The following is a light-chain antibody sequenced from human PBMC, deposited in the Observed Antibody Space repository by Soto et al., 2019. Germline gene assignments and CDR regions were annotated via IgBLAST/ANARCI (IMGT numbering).Light chain of an antibody. Sequence: QSVLTQPASVSGPPGQSITISCTGTSSDVGGYGSVSWYQQHPGKAPKLMIYEVSNRPSGVSNRFSGSKSGNTASLTISGLQAEDDADYYCSSYTSSGTYVFGTGTKATVL. J-gene: IGLJ1*01. CDR3: SSYTSSGTYV. CDR1: SSDVGGYGS. V-gene: IGLV2-14*01. CDR2: EVS.